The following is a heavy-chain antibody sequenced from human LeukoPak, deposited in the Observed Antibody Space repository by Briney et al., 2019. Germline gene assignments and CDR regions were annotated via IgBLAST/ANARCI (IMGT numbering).Heavy chain of an antibody. CDR2: IRSKAYGGTT. CDR3: GLRRAIRGVIAP. J-gene: IGHJ5*02. Sequence: GGSLRLSCTASGFTFGDYAMSWVRQAPGKGLEWVGFIRSKAYGGTTEYAASVKGRFTISRDDSKSIAYLQMTSLKTDDTAVYYWGLRRAIRGVIAPWGQGTLVTVFS. V-gene: IGHV3-49*04. CDR1: GFTFGDYA. D-gene: IGHD3-10*01.